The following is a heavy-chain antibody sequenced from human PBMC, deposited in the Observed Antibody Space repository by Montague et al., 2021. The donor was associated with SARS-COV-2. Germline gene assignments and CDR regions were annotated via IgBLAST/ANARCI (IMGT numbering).Heavy chain of an antibody. J-gene: IGHJ3*02. V-gene: IGHV4-59*01. CDR1: SGSISSYY. CDR2: IFHSGIT. Sequence: SETLSLTCTVSSGSISSYYWSWIRQSPGRGLEWIGYIFHSGITNYNPSLKSRVTISVDMSKNQFSLKLSSVTAADTAVYYCARGSDGMKDAFDTWGQGTMVTVSS. CDR3: ARGSDGMKDAFDT. D-gene: IGHD5-24*01.